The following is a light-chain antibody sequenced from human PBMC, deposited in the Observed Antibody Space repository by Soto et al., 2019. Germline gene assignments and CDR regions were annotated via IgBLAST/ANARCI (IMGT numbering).Light chain of an antibody. V-gene: IGKV1-5*03. Sequence: DIQMTQSPSTLSASLGDRVTVPXRARQSVSAWFAWYQQGQGXAPNXXXYEXSSLQSGVPSRLSGSGSGTEFTLTISSLHPDDFATYYCQQYNVDSLTFGQGTKVEI. J-gene: IGKJ1*01. CDR3: QQYNVDSLT. CDR1: QSVSAW. CDR2: EXS.